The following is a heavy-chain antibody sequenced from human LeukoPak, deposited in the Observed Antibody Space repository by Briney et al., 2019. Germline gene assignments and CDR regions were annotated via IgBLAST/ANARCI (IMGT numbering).Heavy chain of an antibody. J-gene: IGHJ5*02. CDR1: GYTFTGYY. V-gene: IGHV1-2*02. CDR2: INPNSGGT. CDR3: ARGSGRTIITMVRGVNWFDP. D-gene: IGHD3-10*01. Sequence: GASVKVSCKASGYTFTGYYMHWVRQAPGQGLEWMGWINPNSGGTNYAQKFQGRVTMTRDTSISTAYMELSRLRSVDTAVYYCARGSGRTIITMVRGVNWFDPWGQGTLVTVSS.